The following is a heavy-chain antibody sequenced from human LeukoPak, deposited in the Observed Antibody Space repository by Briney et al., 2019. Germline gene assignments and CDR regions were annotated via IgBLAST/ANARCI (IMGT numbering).Heavy chain of an antibody. CDR2: ISSSGSTI. J-gene: IGHJ2*01. Sequence: GGSLRLSCAASGFTFSSYEMNWVRQAPGKGLEWVSYISSSGSTIYYADSVKGRFTISRDNAKNSLYLQMNSLRAEDTAVYYCARLGAWIQLSQGYLDLWGRGTLVTVSS. D-gene: IGHD5-18*01. CDR3: ARLGAWIQLSQGYLDL. CDR1: GFTFSSYE. V-gene: IGHV3-48*03.